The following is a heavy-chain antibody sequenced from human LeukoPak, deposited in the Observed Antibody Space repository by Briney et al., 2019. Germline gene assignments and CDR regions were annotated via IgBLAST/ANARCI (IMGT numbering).Heavy chain of an antibody. D-gene: IGHD6-13*01. CDR1: GFTFDDYG. J-gene: IGHJ4*02. Sequence: GGSLRLSCAASGFTFDDYGMSWVRQAPGKGLERVSGINWNGDSTAYADSVKGRFTISRDNAKNSLYLQMNSLRAEDTAFYYCARADSSTWYLSGYWGQGTLVTVSS. CDR2: INWNGDST. V-gene: IGHV3-20*04. CDR3: ARADSSTWYLSGY.